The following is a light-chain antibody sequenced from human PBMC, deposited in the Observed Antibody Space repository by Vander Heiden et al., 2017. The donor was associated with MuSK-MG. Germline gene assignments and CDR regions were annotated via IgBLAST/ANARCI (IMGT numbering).Light chain of an antibody. CDR3: QQSYSTPRA. CDR2: AAS. V-gene: IGKV1-39*01. CDR1: QSISSY. Sequence: IPMTQSPSSLSASVGDRVTITCRASQSISSYLNWYQQKPGKAPKLLIYAASSLQSGVPSRFSGSGSGTDFTLTTSSLQPEDFATYYCQQSYSTPRAFGGGTKVEIK. J-gene: IGKJ4*01.